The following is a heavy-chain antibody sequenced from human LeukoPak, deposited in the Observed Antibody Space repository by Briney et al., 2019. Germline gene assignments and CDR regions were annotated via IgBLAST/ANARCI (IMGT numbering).Heavy chain of an antibody. CDR3: AGGCSLRYFDWQKKDWFDP. CDR1: GGSISSGGYS. J-gene: IGHJ5*02. CDR2: INHSGST. D-gene: IGHD3-9*01. Sequence: SETLSFTCAVSGGSISSGGYSWSWIRQPPGKGLEWIGEINHSGSTNYNPSLKSRVTISVDTSKNQFSLKLSSVTAADTAVYYCAGGCSLRYFDWQKKDWFDPWGQGTLVTVSS. V-gene: IGHV4-34*01.